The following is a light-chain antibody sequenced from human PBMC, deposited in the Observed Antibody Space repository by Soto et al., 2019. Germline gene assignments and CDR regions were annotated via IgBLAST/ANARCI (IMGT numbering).Light chain of an antibody. CDR1: QTVSSNF. V-gene: IGKV3-20*01. CDR2: DAS. J-gene: IGKJ1*01. Sequence: EIVLTQSPGTLSLSPGERGTLSCRASQTVSSNFLAWYQQKPGQAPRLLIFDASTRATGIPDRFTGSGSGTDFTLTISRLEHDDFAVYYCQFYGDPSKTFGQGTKVEIK. CDR3: QFYGDPSKT.